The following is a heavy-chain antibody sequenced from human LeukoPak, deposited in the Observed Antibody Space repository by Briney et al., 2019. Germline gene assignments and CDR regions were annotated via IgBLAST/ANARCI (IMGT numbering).Heavy chain of an antibody. J-gene: IGHJ5*02. D-gene: IGHD1-26*01. Sequence: GGSLRLSCAASGFTFSSYSMNWVRQAPGKGLEWVSSISSSSSYIYYADSGKGRFTISRDNAKNSLYLQMNSLRAEDTAVYYCAREQELQGWFDPWGQGTLVTVSS. V-gene: IGHV3-21*01. CDR1: GFTFSSYS. CDR2: ISSSSSYI. CDR3: AREQELQGWFDP.